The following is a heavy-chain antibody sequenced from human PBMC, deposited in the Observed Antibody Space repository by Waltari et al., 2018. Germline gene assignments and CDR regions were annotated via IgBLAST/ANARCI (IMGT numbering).Heavy chain of an antibody. J-gene: IGHJ5*02. CDR1: GFTFSNYW. CDR2: INNDGRDT. Sequence: EGELVESGGGLVQPGGSLRLSCAAPGFTFSNYWMPWVRQVPGQGLVWVSRINNDGRDTIYADFVKGRFSISRDNAKNTLYLQMNSLRVEDTAVYFCTRDRPHSWFDPWGHGTLVTVSS. V-gene: IGHV3-74*01. D-gene: IGHD6-6*01. CDR3: TRDRPHSWFDP.